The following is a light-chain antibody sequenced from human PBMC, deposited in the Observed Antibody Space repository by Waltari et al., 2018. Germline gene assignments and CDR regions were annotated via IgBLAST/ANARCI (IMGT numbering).Light chain of an antibody. CDR2: QVS. Sequence: DIQMTQSPSTLSASVGDRVTITCRASQSISNWLAWYQQKPGKAPKLLIYQVSTLESGVPSRFSGSGSGTESTLTISSLQPDDFATYYCQQYNTYSETFGQGTKVEIK. CDR1: QSISNW. V-gene: IGKV1-5*03. CDR3: QQYNTYSET. J-gene: IGKJ1*01.